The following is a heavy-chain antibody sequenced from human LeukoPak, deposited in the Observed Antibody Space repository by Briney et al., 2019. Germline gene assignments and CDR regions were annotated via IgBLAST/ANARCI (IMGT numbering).Heavy chain of an antibody. CDR3: ARGSTYYDSSGQVPFDC. CDR1: GYTFSTYS. Sequence: GASVKVSCKASGYTFSTYSMNWIRQAPGKGLEWVSYISSSSSTIYYADSVKGRFTISRDNAKNSLYLQMNSLRAEDTAVYYCARGSTYYDSSGQVPFDCWGQGTLVTVSS. D-gene: IGHD3-22*01. J-gene: IGHJ4*02. V-gene: IGHV3-48*01. CDR2: ISSSSSTI.